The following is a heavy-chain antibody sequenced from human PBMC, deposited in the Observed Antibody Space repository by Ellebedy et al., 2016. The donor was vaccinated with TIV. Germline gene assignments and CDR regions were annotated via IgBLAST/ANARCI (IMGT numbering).Heavy chain of an antibody. CDR1: GFTFSSYA. D-gene: IGHD5-12*01. CDR2: INSNGGST. CDR3: AKDRRMVALPIPDY. V-gene: IGHV3-64*04. J-gene: IGHJ4*02. Sequence: GESLKISCSASGFTFSSYAMHWVRQAPGKGLEYVSAINSNGGSTYYADSVKGRFTISRDNSKNTLYLQMNSLRAEDTAVYYCAKDRRMVALPIPDYWGQGTLVTVSS.